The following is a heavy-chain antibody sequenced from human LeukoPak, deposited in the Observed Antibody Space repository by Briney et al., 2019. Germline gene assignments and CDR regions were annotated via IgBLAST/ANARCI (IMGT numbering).Heavy chain of an antibody. D-gene: IGHD2-2*01. CDR1: GFTFSSYD. V-gene: IGHV3-13*01. J-gene: IGHJ2*01. Sequence: GGSLRLSCAASGFTFSSYDMHWVRQATGKGLEWVSAIGTAGDTHYPGSVKGRFTISRENAKNSLYLQMNSLRAGDTAVYYCARDRTGCSSTSCYDWYFDLWGRGTLVTVSS. CDR3: ARDRTGCSSTSCYDWYFDL. CDR2: IGTAGDT.